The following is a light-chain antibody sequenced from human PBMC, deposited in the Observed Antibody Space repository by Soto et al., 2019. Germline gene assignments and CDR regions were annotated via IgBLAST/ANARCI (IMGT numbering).Light chain of an antibody. Sequence: EIVLTQSPGTLSLCPGERATLSCRASQSVSSSYIAWYQQKPGQAPRLLIYGASSRATGIPDRFSGSGSGTDFTLTISSLEPEDFAAYYCQQRSNWPPITFGPGTKVDIK. CDR2: GAS. CDR3: QQRSNWPPIT. J-gene: IGKJ3*01. CDR1: QSVSSSY. V-gene: IGKV3D-20*02.